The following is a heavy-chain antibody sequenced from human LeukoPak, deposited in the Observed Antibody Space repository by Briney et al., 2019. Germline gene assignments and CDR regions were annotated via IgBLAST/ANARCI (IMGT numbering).Heavy chain of an antibody. V-gene: IGHV3-33*08. D-gene: IGHD3-10*01. Sequence: GGSLRLSCASSGFTFSSYAVQGVRQAPGKGLEGGAVIWYDGSNKYYTDSLKRRFTISRDNSKNTLYLQMNSLRAEETAVYYCARAHPGRGYFDYWGQGTLVTVSS. J-gene: IGHJ4*02. CDR1: GFTFSSYA. CDR3: ARAHPGRGYFDY. CDR2: IWYDGSNK.